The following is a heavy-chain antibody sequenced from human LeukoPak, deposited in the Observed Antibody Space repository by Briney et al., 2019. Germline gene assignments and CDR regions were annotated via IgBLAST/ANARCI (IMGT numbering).Heavy chain of an antibody. V-gene: IGHV3-7*01. CDR1: GFTFTTYW. CDR3: ARKGEEWELIISD. CDR2: IKQDGSEQ. J-gene: IGHJ4*02. Sequence: GGSLRLSCAASGFTFTTYWMGWVRQAPGKGLEWVANIKQDGSEQYYVDSVKGRFTISRDNAKNSLSLQMNSLRAEDTAVYYCARKGEEWELIISDWGQGTLVTVSS. D-gene: IGHD1-26*01.